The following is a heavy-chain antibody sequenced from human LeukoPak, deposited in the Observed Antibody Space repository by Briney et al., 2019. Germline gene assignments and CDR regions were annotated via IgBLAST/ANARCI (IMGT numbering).Heavy chain of an antibody. J-gene: IGHJ4*02. CDR3: ARGDIVVVPAAFDY. CDR1: GGSISSGGYS. V-gene: IGHV4-30-2*01. D-gene: IGHD2-2*01. CDR2: IYHSGST. Sequence: SETLSLTCAVSGGSISSGGYSWSWIRQPPGKGLEWIGYIYHSGSTYYNPSLKSRVTISVDRSKNQFSLKLSSVTAADTAVYYCARGDIVVVPAAFDYWGQGTLVTVSS.